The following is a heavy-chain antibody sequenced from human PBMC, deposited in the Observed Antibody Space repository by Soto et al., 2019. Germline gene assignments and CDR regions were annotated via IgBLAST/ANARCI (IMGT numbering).Heavy chain of an antibody. V-gene: IGHV1-3*01. CDR3: ARDLAAGDY. J-gene: IGHJ4*02. D-gene: IGHD6-13*01. CDR2: INAGNGST. Sequence: VSVKVSCKASGYTFNSYAMHWVRQAPGQRLEWMGWINAGNGSTNYAQKFQGRVTLTMDTSTRTVYMELSSLRFDDTAVYYCARDLAAGDYWGQGTLVTVSS. CDR1: GYTFNSYA.